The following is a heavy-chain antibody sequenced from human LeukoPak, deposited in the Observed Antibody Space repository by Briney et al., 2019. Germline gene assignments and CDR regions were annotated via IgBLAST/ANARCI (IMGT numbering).Heavy chain of an antibody. CDR3: AKDHYYDRELDY. Sequence: PGRSLRLSCAASGFTFDDYAMHWVRQAPGKGLEWVSGISWNSGSIGYADSVKGRFTISRDNAKNSLYLQMNSLRAEDTALYYCAKDHYYDRELDYWGQGTLVTVSS. D-gene: IGHD3-22*01. V-gene: IGHV3-9*01. J-gene: IGHJ4*02. CDR2: ISWNSGSI. CDR1: GFTFDDYA.